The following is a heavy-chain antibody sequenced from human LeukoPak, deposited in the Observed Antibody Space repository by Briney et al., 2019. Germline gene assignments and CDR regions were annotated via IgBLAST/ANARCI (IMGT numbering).Heavy chain of an antibody. V-gene: IGHV4-30-4*08. D-gene: IGHD3-10*01. CDR2: IYYIRCA. CDR3: ARDSSWFYFDY. CDR1: GGSISSGDYY. J-gene: IGHJ4*02. Sequence: PSQTLSFTCTVSGGSISSGDYYWRWIRQPPGKVRVRIGNIYYIRCAYYNQSIKSRVTISVNTSKKQFSLKLSSVTAADTAVYYCARDSSWFYFDYWGQGTLVTVSS.